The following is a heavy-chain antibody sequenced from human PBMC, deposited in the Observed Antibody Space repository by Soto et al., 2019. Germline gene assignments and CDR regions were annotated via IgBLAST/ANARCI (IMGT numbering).Heavy chain of an antibody. D-gene: IGHD3-3*01. J-gene: IGHJ4*02. CDR2: ISAYNGNT. CDR1: GYTFTSYG. V-gene: IGHV1-18*01. Sequence: VKVSCKASGYTFTSYGISWVRQAPVQGLEWMGWISAYNGNTNYAQKLQGRVTMTTDTSTSTDYMELRSLRSDDTAVYYCAREVTIFGVDPLTESDDWGQGTLVTLSS. CDR3: AREVTIFGVDPLTESDD.